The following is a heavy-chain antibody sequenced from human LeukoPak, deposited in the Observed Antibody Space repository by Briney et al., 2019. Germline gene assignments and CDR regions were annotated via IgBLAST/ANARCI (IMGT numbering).Heavy chain of an antibody. D-gene: IGHD6-19*01. J-gene: IGHJ5*02. V-gene: IGHV5-51*01. CDR3: ARQGSTYSSGWYVFSS. CDR2: IYPGDSDT. Sequence: GESLKISCKGSGYSFTSYWIGWVRQMPGKGLEWVGIIYPGDSDTRYSPSFQGQVTISADKSISTAYLRWSSLKASDTAMYYCARQGSTYSSGWYVFSSWGQGTLVTVSS. CDR1: GYSFTSYW.